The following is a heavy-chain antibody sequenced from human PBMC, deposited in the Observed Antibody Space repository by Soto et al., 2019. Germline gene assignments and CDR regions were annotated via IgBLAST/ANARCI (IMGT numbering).Heavy chain of an antibody. CDR3: VRGTETSASCPDY. D-gene: IGHD2-2*01. Sequence: EVQLVESEGGLVQPGGSLRLSCVVTGFTFSSYSMNWVRQAPGKGLEWVSHISSSSTTIYYADSVKGRFTISRDNAKNSLYLQMNSLRDEDTAVYYCVRGTETSASCPDYGGQGTLVTVSA. CDR2: ISSSSTTI. CDR1: GFTFSSYS. V-gene: IGHV3-48*02. J-gene: IGHJ4*02.